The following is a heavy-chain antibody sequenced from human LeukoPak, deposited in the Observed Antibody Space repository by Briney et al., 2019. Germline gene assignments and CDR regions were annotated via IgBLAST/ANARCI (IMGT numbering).Heavy chain of an antibody. J-gene: IGHJ4*02. CDR2: IFYTGDS. CDR3: ARHEFASPFDS. CDR1: GGSISSYY. V-gene: IGHV4-59*08. Sequence: LETLSLTCTVSGGSISSYYWSWIRQPPGKGLEWIGYIFYTGDSNYNPSLKSRVAISLDTSTNQISLKLRSVTAADTAVYYCARHEFASPFDSWGQGTLVTVSS. D-gene: IGHD2-21*01.